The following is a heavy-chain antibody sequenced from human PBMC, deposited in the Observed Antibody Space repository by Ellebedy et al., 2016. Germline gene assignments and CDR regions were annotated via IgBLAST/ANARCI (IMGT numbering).Heavy chain of an antibody. CDR2: ISSSSSTI. CDR3: AKEAWLGSTSCPCPLDY. V-gene: IGHV3-48*01. J-gene: IGHJ4*02. D-gene: IGHD2-2*01. Sequence: GGSLRLXXAASGFTFSSYSMNWVRQAPGKGLEWVSYISSSSSTIYYADSVKGRFTISRDNSKNTLFLQMYSLRAEDTAIYYCAKEAWLGSTSCPCPLDYWGQGTLVTVSS. CDR1: GFTFSSYS.